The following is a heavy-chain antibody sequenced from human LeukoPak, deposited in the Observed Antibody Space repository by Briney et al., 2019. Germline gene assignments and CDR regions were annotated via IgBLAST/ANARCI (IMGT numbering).Heavy chain of an antibody. V-gene: IGHV3-48*01. CDR3: AREFDWFYCMDV. CDR1: GFTFSSYS. J-gene: IGHJ6*02. Sequence: GGSLRLSCAASGFTFSSYSMNWVRQAPGKGLEWVSYISSSSSTICYADSVKGRFTISRDNAKNSLYLKMNSLRAEDTAVYYCAREFDWFYCMDVWGQGTTVTVSS. D-gene: IGHD3-9*01. CDR2: ISSSSSTI.